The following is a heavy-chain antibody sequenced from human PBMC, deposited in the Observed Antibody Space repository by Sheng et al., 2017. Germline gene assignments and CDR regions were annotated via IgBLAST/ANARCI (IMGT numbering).Heavy chain of an antibody. CDR1: GFTFSSYG. D-gene: IGHD1-26*01. CDR2: IWYDGSNK. J-gene: IGHJ4*02. Sequence: QVQLVESGGGVVQPGRSLRLSCAASGFTFSSYGMHWVRQAPGKGLEWVAVIWYDGSNKYYADSVKGRFTISRDNSKNTLYLQMNSLRAEDTAVYYCARDQGVGIVGATWSFDYWGQGTLGHRLL. V-gene: IGHV3-33*01. CDR3: ARDQGVGIVGATWSFDY.